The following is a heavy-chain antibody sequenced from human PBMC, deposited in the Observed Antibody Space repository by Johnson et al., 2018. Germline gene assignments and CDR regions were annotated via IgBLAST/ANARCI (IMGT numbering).Heavy chain of an antibody. Sequence: VQLVESGGGVVQPGRSLRLSCAASGFTFSSYGMHWVRQAPGKGLEWVAVISFDGSNKYFSDSVKGRFTISRDNAKNSLYLQMNSLRAEDTAVYYCASITYYYDSSGYQRTEDAFDIWGQGTMVTVSS. CDR1: GFTFSSYG. D-gene: IGHD3-22*01. CDR2: ISFDGSNK. J-gene: IGHJ3*02. CDR3: ASITYYYDSSGYQRTEDAFDI. V-gene: IGHV3-30*03.